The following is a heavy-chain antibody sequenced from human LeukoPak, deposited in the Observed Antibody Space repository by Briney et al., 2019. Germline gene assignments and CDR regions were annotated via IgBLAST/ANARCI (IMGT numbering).Heavy chain of an antibody. Sequence: SETLSLTCAVSGYSISSGYYWGWIRQPPGKGLEWIGYIYYSGSTCYNPSLKSRVTISVDTSKNQFSLKLSSVTAADTAVYYCARTIVGATMALDYWGQGTLVTVSS. CDR1: GYSISSGYY. CDR2: IYYSGST. D-gene: IGHD1-26*01. V-gene: IGHV4-30-4*08. J-gene: IGHJ4*02. CDR3: ARTIVGATMALDY.